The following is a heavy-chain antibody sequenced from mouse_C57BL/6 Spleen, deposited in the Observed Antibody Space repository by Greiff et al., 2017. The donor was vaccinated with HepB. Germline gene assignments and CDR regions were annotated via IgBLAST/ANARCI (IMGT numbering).Heavy chain of an antibody. CDR3: ARDDGYPYYFDY. D-gene: IGHD2-3*01. V-gene: IGHV1-82*01. CDR1: GYAFSSSW. Sequence: QVQLKESGPELVKPGASVKISCKASGYAFSSSWMNWVKQRPGKGLEWIGRIYPGDGDTNYNGKFKGKATLTADKSSSTAYMQLSSLTSEDSAVYFCARDDGYPYYFDYWGQGTTLTVSS. J-gene: IGHJ2*01. CDR2: IYPGDGDT.